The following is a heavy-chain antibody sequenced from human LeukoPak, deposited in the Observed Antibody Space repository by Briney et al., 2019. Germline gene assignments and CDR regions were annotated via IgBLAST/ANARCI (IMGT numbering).Heavy chain of an antibody. CDR2: ISPGGGTT. CDR1: GFAFGSEA. D-gene: IGHD5-12*01. CDR3: AKDRPTWPIDY. J-gene: IGHJ4*02. Sequence: GGSLRLSCAVSGFAFGSEAMSWVRQSPARGLEWVASISPGGGTTYYADYVKGRFTISRDNSKNSLFVQMNSLRAEDTAVYYCAKDRPTWPIDYWGQGTLVTVSS. V-gene: IGHV3-23*01.